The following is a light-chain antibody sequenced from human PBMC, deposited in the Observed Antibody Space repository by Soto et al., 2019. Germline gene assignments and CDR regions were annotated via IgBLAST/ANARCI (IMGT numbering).Light chain of an antibody. CDR2: GAS. CDR1: HSISRY. CDR3: QQANSFPWT. V-gene: IGKV1-12*01. J-gene: IGKJ1*01. Sequence: QMTQSPSSVSASVGDRVTITCRASHSISRYLAWYQQKPGKAPKLLIYGASNLQPGVPTRFSGNGSGTEFTLTINNLQPEDAATYSCQQANSFPWTFGQGT.